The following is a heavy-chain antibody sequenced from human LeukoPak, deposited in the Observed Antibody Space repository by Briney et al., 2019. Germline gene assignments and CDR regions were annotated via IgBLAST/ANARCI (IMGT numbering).Heavy chain of an antibody. J-gene: IGHJ4*02. CDR2: ISGSGGST. CDR3: AKGGSGKLTTGTGLIDY. V-gene: IGHV3-23*01. Sequence: GGSLRLSCAASGFTFSSYAMSWVRQAPGKGLEWVSAISGSGGSTYYADSVKGRFTISRDNSKNTLYLQMNSLRAEDTAVYYCAKGGSGKLTTGTGLIDYWGQGTLVTVSS. CDR1: GFTFSSYA. D-gene: IGHD3-10*01.